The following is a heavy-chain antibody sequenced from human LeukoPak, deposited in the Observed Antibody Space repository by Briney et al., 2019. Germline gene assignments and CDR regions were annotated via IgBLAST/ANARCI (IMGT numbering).Heavy chain of an antibody. D-gene: IGHD4/OR15-4a*01. V-gene: IGHV4-61*08. CDR3: ARDHLPAGAPGYYMDV. J-gene: IGHJ6*03. CDR1: GGSISSGGYS. Sequence: SETLSLTCTVSGGSISSGGYSWNWIRQHPGKGLEWIGYIYNSGTTNYNPSLKSRVTMSVDTSKNQFSLMLRSVTAADTAVYYCARDHLPAGAPGYYMDVWGKGTTVTVSS. CDR2: IYNSGTT.